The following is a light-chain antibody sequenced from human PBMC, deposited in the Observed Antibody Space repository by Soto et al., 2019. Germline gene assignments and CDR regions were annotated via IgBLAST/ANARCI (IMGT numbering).Light chain of an antibody. Sequence: QSALTQPASVSGSPGQSITISCTGTSSDVGSYNLVSWYQQHPGKAPKLMIYEVSKRPSGVSDRFSGSKSGNTASLTVSGLQAADEAAYYCCSYEGSTTLWVFGGGTKLTVL. CDR2: EVS. V-gene: IGLV2-23*02. CDR1: SSDVGSYNL. J-gene: IGLJ3*02. CDR3: CSYEGSTTLWV.